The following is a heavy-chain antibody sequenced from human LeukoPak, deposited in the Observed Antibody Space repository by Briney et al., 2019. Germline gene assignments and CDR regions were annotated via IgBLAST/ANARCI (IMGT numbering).Heavy chain of an antibody. J-gene: IGHJ4*02. V-gene: IGHV4-59*08. Sequence: SETLSLTCTVSGGSISSYYWSWIRQPPGKGLEWIGYIYYSGSTNYNPSLKSRVTISVDTSKNQFSLKLSSVTAADTAVYYCARGLRYYDILTGYYTYYSDYWGQGTLVTVSS. CDR2: IYYSGST. CDR1: GGSISSYY. D-gene: IGHD3-9*01. CDR3: ARGLRYYDILTGYYTYYSDY.